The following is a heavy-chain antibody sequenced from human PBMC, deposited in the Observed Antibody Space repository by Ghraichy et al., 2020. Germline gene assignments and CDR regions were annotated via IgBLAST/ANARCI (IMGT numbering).Heavy chain of an antibody. CDR3: ARVDSSGWYEEGWFDP. CDR1: GGSISSYY. J-gene: IGHJ5*02. D-gene: IGHD6-19*01. CDR2: IYYSGST. V-gene: IGHV4-59*01. Sequence: SETLSLTCTVSGGSISSYYWSWIRQPPGKGLEWIGYIYYSGSTNYNPSLKSRVTISVDTSKNQFSLKLISVTAADTAVYYCARVDSSGWYEEGWFDPWGQGTLVTVSS.